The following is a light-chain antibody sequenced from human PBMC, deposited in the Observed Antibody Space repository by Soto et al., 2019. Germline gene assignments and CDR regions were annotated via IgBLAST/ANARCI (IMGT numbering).Light chain of an antibody. CDR3: QQQGT. J-gene: IGKJ2*01. CDR1: QAISSS. CDR2: AAS. Sequence: IQLTQSPSSLSASLGDRVTITCRASQAISSSLAWYQQKPGNAPKLLIYAASTLQSGVTSRFSGGGSGTDFTLTISSLQPEDFATYYCQQQGTFGQGTKLEIK. V-gene: IGKV1-9*01.